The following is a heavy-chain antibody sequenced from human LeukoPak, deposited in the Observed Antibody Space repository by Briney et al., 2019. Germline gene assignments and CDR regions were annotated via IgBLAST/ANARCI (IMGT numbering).Heavy chain of an antibody. J-gene: IGHJ6*03. D-gene: IGHD6-13*01. CDR3: ARLAPSSWYSPAYYMDV. Sequence: KPSETLSLTCAVYGGSFSGYYWSWIRQPPGKGLEWIGEINHSGSTNYNPSLKSRVTISVDTSKNQFSLKLSSVTAADTAVYYCARLAPSSWYSPAYYMDVWGKGTTVTVSS. CDR1: GGSFSGYY. V-gene: IGHV4-34*01. CDR2: INHSGST.